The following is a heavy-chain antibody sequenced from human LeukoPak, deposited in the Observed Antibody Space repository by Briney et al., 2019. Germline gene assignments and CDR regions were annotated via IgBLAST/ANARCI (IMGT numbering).Heavy chain of an antibody. CDR1: GFTFDDYA. J-gene: IGHJ4*02. Sequence: RPGGSLRLSCAASGFTFDDYAMHWVRHAPGKGLEWVSGISWNSGSIGYADSVKGRFTISRDNAKNSLYLQMNSLRAEDTALYYCAKGGFGELLSYFDYWGQGTLVTVSS. D-gene: IGHD3-10*01. V-gene: IGHV3-9*01. CDR2: ISWNSGSI. CDR3: AKGGFGELLSYFDY.